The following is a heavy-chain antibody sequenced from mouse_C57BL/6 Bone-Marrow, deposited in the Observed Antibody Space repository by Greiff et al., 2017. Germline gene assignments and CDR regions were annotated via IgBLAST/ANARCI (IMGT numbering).Heavy chain of an antibody. Sequence: SVAELVRPGTSVKMSCKASGYTFTNYWIGWAKQRPGHGLEWIGDIYPGGGYTNYNEKFKGKATLTADKSSSTAYMQFSSLTSEDSAIYYCARRRYGYFDVWGTGTTVTVSS. CDR3: ARRRYGYFDV. V-gene: IGHV1-63*01. CDR1: GYTFTNYW. CDR2: IYPGGGYT. J-gene: IGHJ1*03.